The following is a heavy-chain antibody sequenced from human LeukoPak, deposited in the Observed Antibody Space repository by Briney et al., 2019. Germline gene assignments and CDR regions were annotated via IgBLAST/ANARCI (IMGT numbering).Heavy chain of an antibody. J-gene: IGHJ4*02. CDR1: GFTFSSYA. CDR2: ISYDGSNK. CDR3: ARDPKADYYDSSGSLRGFDY. D-gene: IGHD3-22*01. V-gene: IGHV3-30-3*01. Sequence: PGGSLRLSCAASGFTFSSYAMHWVRRAPGKGLEWVAVISYDGSNKYYADSVKGRFTISRDNSKNTLYLQMNSLRAEDTAVYYCARDPKADYYDSSGSLRGFDYWGQGTLVTVSS.